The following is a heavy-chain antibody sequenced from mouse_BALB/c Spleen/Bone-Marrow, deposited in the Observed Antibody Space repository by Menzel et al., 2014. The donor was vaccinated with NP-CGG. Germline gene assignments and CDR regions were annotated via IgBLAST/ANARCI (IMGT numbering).Heavy chain of an antibody. V-gene: IGHV1S34*01. D-gene: IGHD2-4*01. CDR2: ISCYNGAT. Sequence: LVKTGASVKISCKASGYSFTGYYMHWVKQSHGKSLEWIGYISCYNGATRYNQKFKGKATFTVDTSSSAAHRQFSRLRAEGSGVCLCARGGTMSSTGAMDYWGQGTSVTVSS. CDR1: GYSFTGYY. CDR3: ARGGTMSSTGAMDY. J-gene: IGHJ4*01.